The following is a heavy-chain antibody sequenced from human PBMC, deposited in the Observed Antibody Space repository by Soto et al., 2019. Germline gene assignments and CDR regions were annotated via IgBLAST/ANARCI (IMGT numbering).Heavy chain of an antibody. Sequence: ASVKVSCKASGGTFSSYSMHWVRQAPGQGLEWMGIINPSSGRTSYAQNFQGRVTMTSDTSTSIVYMEMSSLKSEDTAVYYCARDHNFGFILYAMDVWGQGTTVTVSS. CDR1: GGTFSSYS. CDR2: INPSSGRT. CDR3: ARDHNFGFILYAMDV. J-gene: IGHJ6*02. V-gene: IGHV1-46*01. D-gene: IGHD2-15*01.